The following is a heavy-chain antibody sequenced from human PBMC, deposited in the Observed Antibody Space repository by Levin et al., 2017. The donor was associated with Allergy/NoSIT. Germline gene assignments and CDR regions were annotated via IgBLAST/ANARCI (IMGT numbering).Heavy chain of an antibody. Sequence: QTLSLTCTFSGFSLSTSGMRVSWIRQPPGKALEWLARIDWDDDKFYSTSLKTRLTISKDTSKNQVVLTMTNMDPVDTATYYCARETTGNAFDIWGQGTMVTVSS. CDR2: IDWDDDK. J-gene: IGHJ3*02. V-gene: IGHV2-70*04. CDR3: ARETTGNAFDI. CDR1: GFSLSTSGMR. D-gene: IGHD4-17*01.